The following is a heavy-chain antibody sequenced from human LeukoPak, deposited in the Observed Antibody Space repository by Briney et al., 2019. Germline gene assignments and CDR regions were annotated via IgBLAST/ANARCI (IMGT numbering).Heavy chain of an antibody. D-gene: IGHD2-21*01. Sequence: SVKVSCKASGGTFSSYAISWVRQAPGQGLEWMGGIIPIFGTANYAQKFQGRVTITADKSTSTAYMELSSLRSEDTAVYYCARALSGIVVAFDIWGQGTMVTVSS. V-gene: IGHV1-69*06. J-gene: IGHJ3*02. CDR3: ARALSGIVVAFDI. CDR1: GGTFSSYA. CDR2: IIPIFGTA.